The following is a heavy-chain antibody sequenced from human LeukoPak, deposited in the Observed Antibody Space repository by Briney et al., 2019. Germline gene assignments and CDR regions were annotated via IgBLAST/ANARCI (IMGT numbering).Heavy chain of an antibody. CDR1: GFTFSTYT. CDR3: ARGPYSYGLNWLDP. J-gene: IGHJ5*02. CDR2: ISSSSSYI. Sequence: GGSLRLSCAASGFTFSTYTMNWVRQAPGKGLEWVSYISSSSSYIYYADSVKGRFTISRDNAKNSLYLQMNSLRAEDTAVYYCARGPYSYGLNWLDPWGQGTLVTVSS. V-gene: IGHV3-21*01. D-gene: IGHD5-18*01.